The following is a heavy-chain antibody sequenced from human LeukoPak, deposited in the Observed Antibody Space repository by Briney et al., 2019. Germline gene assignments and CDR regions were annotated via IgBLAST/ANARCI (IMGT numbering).Heavy chain of an antibody. V-gene: IGHV3-74*01. CDR3: ARGYYSSSRFDS. CDR2: VNSDGSTT. Sequence: GGSLRLSCAASGFPFSNYWMHWVRQAPGKGLVWVSRVNSDGSTTNYADSVKGRFTIYRDNAENTLYMRMNSLRPEDTAVYYCARGYYSSSRFDSWGQGTLVTVSS. D-gene: IGHD6-13*01. J-gene: IGHJ4*02. CDR1: GFPFSNYW.